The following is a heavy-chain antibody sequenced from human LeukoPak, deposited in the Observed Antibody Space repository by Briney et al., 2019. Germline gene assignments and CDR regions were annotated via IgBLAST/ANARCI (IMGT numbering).Heavy chain of an antibody. CDR1: GYTFTGHY. V-gene: IGHV1-2*02. D-gene: IGHD3-10*01. CDR3: ARAGEVRAPFYAFDI. J-gene: IGHJ3*02. CDR2: INPNSGGT. Sequence: EASVKVSCKASGYTFTGHYMHWVRQAPGQGLEWMGWINPNSGGTNYAQKFQGRVTMTRGTSISTAYMELSRLRSDDTAVYYCARAGEVRAPFYAFDIWGQGTMVTVSS.